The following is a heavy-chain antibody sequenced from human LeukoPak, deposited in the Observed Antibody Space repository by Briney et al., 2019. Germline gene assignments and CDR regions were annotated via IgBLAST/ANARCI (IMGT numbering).Heavy chain of an antibody. J-gene: IGHJ6*03. CDR2: ISDSGGST. CDR1: GITLSNYG. D-gene: IGHD6-13*01. V-gene: IGHV3-23*01. CDR3: ARGGSEQQLVFYYYYYMDV. Sequence: GGSLRLSCAVSGITLSNYGMSWVRQAPGKGLEWVAGISDSGGSTNYADSVKGRFTISRDNPKNTLYLQMNSLRAEDTAVYYCARGGSEQQLVFYYYYYMDVWGKGTTVTVSS.